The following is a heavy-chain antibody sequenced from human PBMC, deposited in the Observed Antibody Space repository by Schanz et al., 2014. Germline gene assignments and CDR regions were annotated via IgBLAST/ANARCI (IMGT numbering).Heavy chain of an antibody. Sequence: DVQLVDSGGGLVQPGGSLRLSCAASGFTVSNSYIHWVRQAPGKGLEWVSGINWNGGSTGYADSVKGRFTISRDNSQNTLYLQMDSLRPEDTAVYFCAKDTGYCHGGACYCFEYWGLGILXTVSS. V-gene: IGHV3-20*04. D-gene: IGHD2-8*02. J-gene: IGHJ4*02. CDR1: GFTVSNSY. CDR3: AKDTGYCHGGACYCFEY. CDR2: INWNGGST.